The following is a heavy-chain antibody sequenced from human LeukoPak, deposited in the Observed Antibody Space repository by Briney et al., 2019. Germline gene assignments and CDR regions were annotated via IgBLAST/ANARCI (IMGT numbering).Heavy chain of an antibody. V-gene: IGHV4-39*01. D-gene: IGHD3-3*01. J-gene: IGHJ4*02. CDR1: GGSISSSSYY. CDR2: IYYSGST. CDR3: ARRPSVYGVLIKYYFDY. Sequence: SETLSLTCTVSGGSISSSSYYWGWIRQPPGKGLEWIGSIYYSGSTYYNPSLKSRVTISVDTSKNQFSLKLSSVTAADTAVYYCARRPSVYGVLIKYYFDYWGQGTLVTVSS.